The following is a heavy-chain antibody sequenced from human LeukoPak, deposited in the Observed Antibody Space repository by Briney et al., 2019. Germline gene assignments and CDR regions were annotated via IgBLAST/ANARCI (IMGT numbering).Heavy chain of an antibody. D-gene: IGHD3-22*01. V-gene: IGHV3-66*01. CDR1: GFTVSSNY. J-gene: IGHJ4*02. CDR3: AREDYYDSSAYYY. Sequence: GGSLRLSCAASGFTVSSNYMSWVRQAPGKGLEWVSVIYSGGSTYYADSVKGRFTISRDNSKNTLYLQMNSLRAEDTAVYYCAREDYYDSSAYYYWGQGTLVTVSS. CDR2: IYSGGST.